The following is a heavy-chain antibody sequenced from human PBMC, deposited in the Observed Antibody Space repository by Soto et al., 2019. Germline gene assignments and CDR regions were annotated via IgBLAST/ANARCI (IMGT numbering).Heavy chain of an antibody. CDR1: GFTFRSYG. CDR3: AKEFGWELQLSHPYYNSGMDV. Sequence: QVQLVESGGVVVQPGRSLRLSCAASGFTFRSYGMHWVRQAPGKGLEWVALMSFDGSNKYYADSVRGRFTISSENSKSTLYLQMDILRPEDTAVYYCAKEFGWELQLSHPYYNSGMDVWGQGTTVTVSS. J-gene: IGHJ6*02. CDR2: MSFDGSNK. V-gene: IGHV3-30*18. D-gene: IGHD1-1*01.